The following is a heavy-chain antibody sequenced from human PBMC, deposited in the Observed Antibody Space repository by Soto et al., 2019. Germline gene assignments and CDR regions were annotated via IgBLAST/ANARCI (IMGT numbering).Heavy chain of an antibody. Sequence: SETLSLTCTVSVGSISSSSYYWGWIRQPPGKGLEWIGSIYYSGSTYYNPSLKSRVTISVDTSKNQFSLKLSSVTAADTAVYYCATKPGIAAAGTFDYWGQGTLVTVSS. D-gene: IGHD6-13*01. CDR3: ATKPGIAAAGTFDY. CDR1: VGSISSSSYY. CDR2: IYYSGST. V-gene: IGHV4-39*01. J-gene: IGHJ4*02.